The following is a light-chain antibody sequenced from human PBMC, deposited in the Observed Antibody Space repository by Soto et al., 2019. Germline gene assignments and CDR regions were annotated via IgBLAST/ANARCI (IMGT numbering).Light chain of an antibody. Sequence: DVQMTQSPSSLSASVGDRVTITCRASQGSAPYLAWFQQKPGKVPKLLIYATSTLQSGVPSRFSGSGSGTDFTLTISSLQPGDVATYYCQRSNSAPLTFGGGTKVEIK. CDR3: QRSNSAPLT. CDR2: ATS. J-gene: IGKJ4*01. V-gene: IGKV1-27*01. CDR1: QGSAPY.